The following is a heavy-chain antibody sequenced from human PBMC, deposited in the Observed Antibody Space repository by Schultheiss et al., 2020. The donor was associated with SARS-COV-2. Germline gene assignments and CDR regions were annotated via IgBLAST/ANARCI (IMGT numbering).Heavy chain of an antibody. J-gene: IGHJ3*02. V-gene: IGHV4-39*01. CDR3: ARLDYSGNQPVSAIDI. Sequence: SETLSLTCTVSGGSISSSSYYWGWIRQPPGKGLEWIGSVYYSGSTCYNPSLKSRVTISVDTSNNQFSLKLSSVTAADTAGYYCARLDYSGNQPVSAIDIWSKGRMVNVSS. CDR2: VYYSGST. CDR1: GGSISSSSYY. D-gene: IGHD4-23*01.